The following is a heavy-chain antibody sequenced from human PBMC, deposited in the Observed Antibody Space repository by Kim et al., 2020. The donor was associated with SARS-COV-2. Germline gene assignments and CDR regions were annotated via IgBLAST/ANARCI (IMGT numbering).Heavy chain of an antibody. CDR3: ATQQLGAKDY. D-gene: IGHD1-26*01. J-gene: IGHJ4*02. V-gene: IGHV3-30*03. Sequence: GGSLRLSCAASGFTFSSYGMHWVRQAPGKGLEWVAVISYDGSNKYYADSVKGRFTISRDNSKNTLYLQTNSLRAEDTAVYYCATQQLGAKDYWGQGTLVTVSS. CDR2: ISYDGSNK. CDR1: GFTFSSYG.